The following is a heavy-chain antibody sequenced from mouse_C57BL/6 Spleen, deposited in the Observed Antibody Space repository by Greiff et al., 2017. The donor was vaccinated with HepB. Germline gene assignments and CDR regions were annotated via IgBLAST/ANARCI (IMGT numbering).Heavy chain of an antibody. J-gene: IGHJ4*01. CDR2: IHPNSGST. V-gene: IGHV1-64*01. D-gene: IGHD1-3*01. CDR1: GYTFTSYW. CDR3: ARKLDDAMDY. Sequence: QVQLQQPGAELVKPGASVKLSCKASGYTFTSYWLHWVKQRPGQGLEWIGMIHPNSGSTNYNEKFKSKATLTVDKSTSTVYMQLSSLTSEDSAVYYCARKLDDAMDYWGKGTSVTVSS.